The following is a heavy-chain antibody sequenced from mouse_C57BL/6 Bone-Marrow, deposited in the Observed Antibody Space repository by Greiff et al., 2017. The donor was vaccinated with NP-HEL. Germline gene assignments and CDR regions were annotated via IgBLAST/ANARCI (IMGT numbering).Heavy chain of an antibody. CDR3: TTGLYAWFAY. V-gene: IGHV14-4*01. D-gene: IGHD2-12*01. CDR1: GFNIKDDY. CDR2: IDPENGDT. J-gene: IGHJ3*01. Sequence: VQLKQSGAELVRPGASVKLSCTASGFNIKDDYMHWVKQRPEQGLEWIGWIDPENGDTEYASKFQGKATITADTSSNTAYLQLSSLTSEDTAVYYCTTGLYAWFAYWGQGTLVTVSA.